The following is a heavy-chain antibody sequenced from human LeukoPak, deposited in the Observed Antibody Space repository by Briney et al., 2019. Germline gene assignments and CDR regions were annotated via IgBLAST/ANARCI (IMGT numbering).Heavy chain of an antibody. V-gene: IGHV4-39*07. CDR3: ARKQTGTMYDV. J-gene: IGHJ4*02. Sequence: SETLSLTCIVPGGSISSSSYYWAWIRQSPGKGLEWIGTFSSGGSAYYNPSLTSRVSISKDTSDNQFSLRLYSVTAADTAVYYRARKQTGTMYDVWGQGTQVTVSS. D-gene: IGHD1-7*01. CDR1: GGSISSSSYY. CDR2: FSSGGSA.